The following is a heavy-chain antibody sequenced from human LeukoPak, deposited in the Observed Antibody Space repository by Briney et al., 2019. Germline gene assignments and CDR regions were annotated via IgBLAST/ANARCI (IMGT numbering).Heavy chain of an antibody. CDR2: ISSSSSYI. CDR3: ARAPPGYAFAEVTGWYFDL. Sequence: GGSLRLSCAASGFTFSSYSMNWVRQAPGKGLEWVSSISSSSSYIYYADSVKGRFTISRDNAKNSLYLQMNSLRDEDTAVYFCARAPPGYAFAEVTGWYFDLWGRGTLVTVSS. CDR1: GFTFSSYS. D-gene: IGHD2-15*01. V-gene: IGHV3-21*01. J-gene: IGHJ2*01.